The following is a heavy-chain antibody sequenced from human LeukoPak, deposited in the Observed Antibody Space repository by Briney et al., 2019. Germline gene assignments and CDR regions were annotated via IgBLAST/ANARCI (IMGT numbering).Heavy chain of an antibody. CDR3: ARASAGAFDI. J-gene: IGHJ3*02. V-gene: IGHV3-48*01. Sequence: GGSLRLSCAASGFTFSTYSMSWVRQAPGKGLEWVPYISSSSSIIYYADSVKGRFTISRDNAKNSLYLQMNSLRAEDTAVYSCARASAGAFDIWGQGTMVTVSS. CDR2: ISSSSSII. CDR1: GFTFSTYS.